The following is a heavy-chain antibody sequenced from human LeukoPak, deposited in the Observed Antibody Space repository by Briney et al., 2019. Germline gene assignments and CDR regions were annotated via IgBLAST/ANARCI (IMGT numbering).Heavy chain of an antibody. CDR1: GYTFTGYY. D-gene: IGHD3-10*01. V-gene: IGHV1-2*02. Sequence: ASVKVSCKASGYTFTGYYMHWVRQAPGQGLEWMGWINPNSGGTNYAQKFQGRVTMTRDTSISTACLELSRLRSDDTAVYYCASPPLLWFGELFLPLDYWGQGTLVTVSS. J-gene: IGHJ4*02. CDR3: ASPPLLWFGELFLPLDY. CDR2: INPNSGGT.